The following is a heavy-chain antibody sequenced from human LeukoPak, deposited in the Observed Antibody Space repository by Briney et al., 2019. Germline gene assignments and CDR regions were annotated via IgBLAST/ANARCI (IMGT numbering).Heavy chain of an antibody. J-gene: IGHJ4*02. CDR3: AKDPQKWESYFDY. Sequence: GVSLRLSCAASGFTFSSYGMHWVRQAPGKGLEWVAFTRYDGSNKYYADCVKGRFSISRDNSKNMLYLQMNSLRAEDTAVYYCAKDPQKWESYFDYWGQGTLVTVSS. CDR2: TRYDGSNK. CDR1: GFTFSSYG. V-gene: IGHV3-30*02. D-gene: IGHD1-26*01.